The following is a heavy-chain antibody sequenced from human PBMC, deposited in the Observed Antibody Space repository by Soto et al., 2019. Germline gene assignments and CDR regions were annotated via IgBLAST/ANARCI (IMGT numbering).Heavy chain of an antibody. CDR2: IYYSGQT. J-gene: IGHJ5*02. Sequence: SETLSLTCSFAGVSISDRSYYWGWIRQPPGKGLQWIGSIYYSGQTYDNPSLKSRVTISIDRSKNQISLNLTSVTATDTAFYYCARHGSSWGQGTLVTVSS. V-gene: IGHV4-39*01. CDR1: GVSISDRSYY. CDR3: ARHGSS.